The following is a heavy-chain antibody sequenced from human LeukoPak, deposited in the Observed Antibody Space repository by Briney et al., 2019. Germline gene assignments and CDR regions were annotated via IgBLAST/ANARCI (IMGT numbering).Heavy chain of an antibody. D-gene: IGHD6-19*01. CDR3: ARGAWLATNYYYYYMDV. CDR2: MNPNSGNT. V-gene: IGHV1-8*03. Sequence: ASVKVSCKASGYTFTSYDINWVRQATGQGLEWMGWMNPNSGNTGYAQKFQGRVTITRNTSISTAYMELSSLRSEDTAVYYCARGAWLATNYYYYYMDVWGKGTTVTVSS. J-gene: IGHJ6*03. CDR1: GYTFTSYD.